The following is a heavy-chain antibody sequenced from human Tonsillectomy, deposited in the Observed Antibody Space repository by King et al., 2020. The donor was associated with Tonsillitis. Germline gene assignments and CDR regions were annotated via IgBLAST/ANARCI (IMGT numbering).Heavy chain of an antibody. D-gene: IGHD2-2*01. CDR1: GFTFSIYA. J-gene: IGHJ6*02. V-gene: IGHV3-23*04. Sequence: VQLVESGGGLVQPGGSLRLSCAASGFTFSIYAMNWVRQAPGKGLEWVSDISGSGDSTYYADSVKGRFTISRDNSKNTLYLQMNSLRAEDTALYYCARRPGYCTSTSCFYGMDVWGQGTTVTVSS. CDR3: ARRPGYCTSTSCFYGMDV. CDR2: ISGSGDST.